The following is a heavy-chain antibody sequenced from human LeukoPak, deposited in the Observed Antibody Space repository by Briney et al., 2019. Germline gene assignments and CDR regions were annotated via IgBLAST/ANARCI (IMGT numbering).Heavy chain of an antibody. CDR2: ISGSGGST. D-gene: IGHD1-26*01. J-gene: IGHJ4*02. V-gene: IGHV3-23*01. CDR3: AKVSGGYSGSYYHFDY. Sequence: GGSLRLSCAASGFTFSSYAMSWVRQAPGKGLEWVSAISGSGGSTYYADSVKGRFTISRDNSKNTLYLQINSLRAEDTAVYYCAKVSGGYSGSYYHFDYWGQGTLVTVSS. CDR1: GFTFSSYA.